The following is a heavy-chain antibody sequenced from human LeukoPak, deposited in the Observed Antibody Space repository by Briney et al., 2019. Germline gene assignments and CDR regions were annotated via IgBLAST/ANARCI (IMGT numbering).Heavy chain of an antibody. V-gene: IGHV4-39*07. CDR2: IYYSGST. Sequence: SETLSLTCTVSGGSISGSSYYWGWIRQPPGKGLEWIGSIYYSGSTYYNPSLKSRVTISVDTSKNQFSLKLSSVTAADTAVYYCARDSLSYDFWSGYYAHYYYYMDVWGKGPRSPSP. J-gene: IGHJ6*03. CDR1: GGSISGSSYY. CDR3: ARDSLSYDFWSGYYAHYYYYMDV. D-gene: IGHD3-3*01.